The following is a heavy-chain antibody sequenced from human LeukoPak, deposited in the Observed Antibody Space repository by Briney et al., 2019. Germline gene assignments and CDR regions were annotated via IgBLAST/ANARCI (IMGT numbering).Heavy chain of an antibody. Sequence: SVKVSCKASGFTFTSSAMQWVRQARGQCLEWIGWIVVGSGNTNYAQKFQERVTITRDMSTSTAYMELSSLRSEDTAVYYCAAVRYYYDSSGYDYWGQGTLVTVSS. V-gene: IGHV1-58*02. CDR2: IVVGSGNT. D-gene: IGHD3-22*01. J-gene: IGHJ4*02. CDR3: AAVRYYYDSSGYDY. CDR1: GFTFTSSA.